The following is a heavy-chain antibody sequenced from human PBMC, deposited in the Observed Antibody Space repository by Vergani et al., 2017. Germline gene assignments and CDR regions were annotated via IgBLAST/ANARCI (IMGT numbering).Heavy chain of an antibody. D-gene: IGHD3-10*01. V-gene: IGHV5-51*01. CDR1: GFTFSSYW. CDR2: IYPGDSDT. CDR3: ARLIGLWFGYGMDV. Sequence: EVQLVESGGGLVQPGGSLRLSCAASGFTFSSYWMSWVRQAPGKGLEWVGIIYPGDSDTRYSPSFQGQVTISADKSISTAYLQWSSLKASDTAMYYCARLIGLWFGYGMDVWGQGTTVTVSS. J-gene: IGHJ6*02.